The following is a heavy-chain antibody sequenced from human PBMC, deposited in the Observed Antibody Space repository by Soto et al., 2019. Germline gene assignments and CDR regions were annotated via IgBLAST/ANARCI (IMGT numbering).Heavy chain of an antibody. D-gene: IGHD4-17*01. CDR3: ARGRSRGDYSYYYYYYMDV. V-gene: IGHV4-34*01. Sequence: PSETLSLTCAVYGGSFSGYYWSWIRQPPGKGLEWIGEINHSGSTNYNPSLKSRVTISVDTSKNQFSLKLSSVTAADTAVYYCARGRSRGDYSYYYYYYMDVWGKGTTVTVSS. J-gene: IGHJ6*03. CDR1: GGSFSGYY. CDR2: INHSGST.